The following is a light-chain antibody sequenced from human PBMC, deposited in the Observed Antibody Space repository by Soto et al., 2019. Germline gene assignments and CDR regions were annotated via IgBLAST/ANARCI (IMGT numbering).Light chain of an antibody. CDR2: EAS. V-gene: IGKV1-12*01. Sequence: DTQMTQSPSSVSASVGDRVTITCRASQGVNAWLAWYQKKPGKAPELLIYEASTLHSGVPSRFSGSGSGTDFTLTISSLQPEDFATYYCQQANSFPLTFGGGTKV. J-gene: IGKJ4*01. CDR3: QQANSFPLT. CDR1: QGVNAW.